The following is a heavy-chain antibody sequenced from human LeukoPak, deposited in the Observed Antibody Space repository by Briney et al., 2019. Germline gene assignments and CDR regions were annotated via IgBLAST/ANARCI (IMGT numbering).Heavy chain of an antibody. CDR1: GGTFRSNA. CDR2: ITPIFGTA. CDR3: ARGWLAETTVLTPYNF. V-gene: IGHV1-69*13. Sequence: GASVKVSCKASGGTFRSNAICWVRQAPGQGLEWMGGITPIFGTANYAQKFQGRVTITAVESMSTAYMELRSLRSEDTAVYYRARGWLAETTVLTPYNFWGQGTLVTV. J-gene: IGHJ4*02. D-gene: IGHD4-23*01.